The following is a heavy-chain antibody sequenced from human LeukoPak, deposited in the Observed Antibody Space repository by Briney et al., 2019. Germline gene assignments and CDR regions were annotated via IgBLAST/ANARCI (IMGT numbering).Heavy chain of an antibody. D-gene: IGHD6-25*01. Sequence: PGGSLRLSCAASGFTFSSFPMSWVRQAPGKGLQWVSGITGRSGNTYYADSVEGRFTISRDNSKNTLSLQMDSLRAEDTAIYYCARDRAAFDSWGQGTLVTVSS. CDR2: ITGRSGNT. CDR3: ARDRAAFDS. J-gene: IGHJ4*02. CDR1: GFTFSSFP. V-gene: IGHV3-23*01.